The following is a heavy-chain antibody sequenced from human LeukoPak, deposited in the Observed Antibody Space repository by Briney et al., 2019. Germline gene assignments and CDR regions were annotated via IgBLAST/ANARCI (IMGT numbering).Heavy chain of an antibody. CDR1: GFTFDDYG. CDR3: ARAVLDSSGYYRYYFDY. CDR2: INWNGGNT. V-gene: IGHV3-20*04. D-gene: IGHD3-22*01. Sequence: GGSLRLSCEASGFTFDDYGMSWVRQAPGKGLEWVSGINWNGGNTGYADSVKGRFTISRDNAKNSLYLQMNSLRAEDTALYYCARAVLDSSGYYRYYFDYWGQGTLVTVSS. J-gene: IGHJ4*02.